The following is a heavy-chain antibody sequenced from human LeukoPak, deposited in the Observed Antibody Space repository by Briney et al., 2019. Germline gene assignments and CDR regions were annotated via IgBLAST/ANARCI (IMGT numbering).Heavy chain of an antibody. CDR3: ATYTAMVTGTFDY. CDR2: IIPIFGTA. J-gene: IGHJ4*02. CDR1: GGTFSSYA. V-gene: IGHV1-69*13. D-gene: IGHD5-18*01. Sequence: SVKVSCTASGGTFSSYAISWVRQAPGQGLEWMGGIIPIFGTANYAQKFQGRVTITADESTSTAYMELSSLRSEDTAVYYCATYTAMVTGTFDYWGQGTLVTVSS.